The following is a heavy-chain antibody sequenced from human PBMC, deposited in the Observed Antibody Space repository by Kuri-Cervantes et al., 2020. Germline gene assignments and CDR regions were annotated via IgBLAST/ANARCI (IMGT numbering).Heavy chain of an antibody. J-gene: IGHJ6*02. CDR1: RYSFTSYW. CDR3: ARHPSYGMDV. Sequence: KVSCKDSRYSFTSYWIGWVRQMPGKGLEWMGIIYPGDSDTRYSPSFQGQVTISADKSISTAYLQWSSLKASDTAMYYCARHPSYGMDVWGQGTTVTVSS. CDR2: IYPGDSDT. V-gene: IGHV5-51*01.